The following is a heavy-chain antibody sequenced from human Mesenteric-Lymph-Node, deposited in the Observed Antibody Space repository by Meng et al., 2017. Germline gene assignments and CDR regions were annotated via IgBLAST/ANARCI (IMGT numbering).Heavy chain of an antibody. Sequence: ASVKVSCKVSGYTLTELSMHWVRQAPGKGLEWMGGFDPEDGETIYAQKFQGRVTMTEDTSTDTAYMELSSLRSEDTAVYYCATVPSIYYDSSSSYFDYWGQGTLVTVSS. CDR1: GYTLTELS. V-gene: IGHV1-24*01. CDR2: FDPEDGET. J-gene: IGHJ4*02. CDR3: ATVPSIYYDSSSSYFDY. D-gene: IGHD3-22*01.